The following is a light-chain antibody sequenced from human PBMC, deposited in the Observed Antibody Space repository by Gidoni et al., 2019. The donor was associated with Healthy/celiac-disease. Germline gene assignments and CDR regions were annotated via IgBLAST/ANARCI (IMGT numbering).Light chain of an antibody. CDR3: QQSYSTPRT. CDR2: AAS. Sequence: DIQMTQSPSSLSASVGDIVTITCRASQSISSYLNWYQQKPGKAPKLLIYAASSLQSGVPSRFSGSGSWTDFTLTISSLQPEDFATYYCQQSYSTPRTFGQGTKVEIK. V-gene: IGKV1-39*01. J-gene: IGKJ1*01. CDR1: QSISSY.